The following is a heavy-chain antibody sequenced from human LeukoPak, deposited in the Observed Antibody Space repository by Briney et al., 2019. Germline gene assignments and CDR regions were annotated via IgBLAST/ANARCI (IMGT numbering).Heavy chain of an antibody. V-gene: IGHV1-8*03. J-gene: IGHJ6*03. CDR2: MNPNSGNT. CDR1: GYTFTSYD. Sequence: VASVKVSCKASGYTFTSYDINWVRQATGQGLEWMGWMNPNSGNTGYAQKFQGRVTITADESTSTAYMELSSLRSEDTAVYYCARVGRTTEYYYYMDVWGKGTTDTVSS. D-gene: IGHD1-7*01. CDR3: ARVGRTTEYYYYMDV.